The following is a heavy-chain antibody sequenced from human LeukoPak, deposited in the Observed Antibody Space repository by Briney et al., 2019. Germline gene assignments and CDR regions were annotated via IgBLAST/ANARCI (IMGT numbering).Heavy chain of an antibody. CDR1: GGSISSYY. CDR2: IYYSGST. J-gene: IGHJ4*02. CDR3: ARVPNSGWYYFDY. D-gene: IGHD6-19*01. V-gene: IGHV4-59*01. Sequence: PSETLSLTCTVSGGSISSYYWSWIRQPPGKGLEGMGYIYYSGSTSYNPSLKSRVTISVGTSKNQFSLKLSSVTAADTAVYYCARVPNSGWYYFDYWGQGTLVTVSS.